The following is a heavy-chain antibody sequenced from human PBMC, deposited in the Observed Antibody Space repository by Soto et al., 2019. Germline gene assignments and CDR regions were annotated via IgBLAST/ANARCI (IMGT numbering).Heavy chain of an antibody. CDR2: IWSDGSNK. CDR1: GFTFSGYG. J-gene: IGHJ4*02. V-gene: IGHV3-33*01. Sequence: GGSLRLSCAASGFTFSGYGMHWVRQAPGKGLEWVAVIWSDGSNKHYADSVKGRFTISRDNSKNTLYLQMNSLRAEDTAVYYCARDGQARNYYDSSGYMLDYWGQGTLVTVSS. D-gene: IGHD3-22*01. CDR3: ARDGQARNYYDSSGYMLDY.